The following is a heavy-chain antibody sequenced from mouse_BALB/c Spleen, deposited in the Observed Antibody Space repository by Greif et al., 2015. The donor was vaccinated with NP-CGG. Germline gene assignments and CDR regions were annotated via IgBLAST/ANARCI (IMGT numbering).Heavy chain of an antibody. CDR1: GYTFTDYY. CDR2: IYPGSGNT. D-gene: IGHD4-1*01. J-gene: IGHJ4*01. V-gene: IGHV1-84*02. CDR3: ARRTGTEAMDY. Sequence: QLQESGPELVKPGASVKISCKASGYTFTDYYINWVNQKPGQGLEWIGWIYPGSGNTKYNGKFKGKATLTVDTSSSTAYMQFSSLTSEDTAVYFCARRTGTEAMDYWGQGTSVTVSS.